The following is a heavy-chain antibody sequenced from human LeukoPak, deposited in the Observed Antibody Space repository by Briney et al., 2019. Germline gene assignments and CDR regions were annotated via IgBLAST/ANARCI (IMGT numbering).Heavy chain of an antibody. CDR2: IYHSGST. CDR1: GGSISSGGYS. Sequence: SQTLSLTCAVSGGSISSGGYSWSWIRQPPGKGLEWIGYIYHSGSTYYNPSLKSRVTISVDRSKNQFSLKLSSVTAADTAAYYCASSYDSSGYPYFQHWGQGTLVTVSS. J-gene: IGHJ1*01. D-gene: IGHD3-22*01. V-gene: IGHV4-30-2*01. CDR3: ASSYDSSGYPYFQH.